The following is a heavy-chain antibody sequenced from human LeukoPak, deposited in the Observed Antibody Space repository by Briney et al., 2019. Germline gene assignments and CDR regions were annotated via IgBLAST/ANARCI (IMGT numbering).Heavy chain of an antibody. J-gene: IGHJ6*03. D-gene: IGHD2-15*01. CDR3: ARGSTRMVVAASLLYYYYMDV. CDR2: ISAYNGNT. V-gene: IGHV1-18*01. Sequence: ASVKVSCKTSGYSFTTYGVTWVRQAPRQGLEWMGWISAYNGNTNYAQKLQGRVTMTTDTSTSTAYMELRSLRSDDTAVYYCARGSTRMVVAASLLYYYYMDVWGKGTTVTVSS. CDR1: GYSFTTYG.